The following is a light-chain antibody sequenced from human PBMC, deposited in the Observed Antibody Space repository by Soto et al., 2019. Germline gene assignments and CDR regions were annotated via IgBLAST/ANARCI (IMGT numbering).Light chain of an antibody. CDR3: QQYNNWPPIT. CDR1: QSVSSN. V-gene: IGKV3-15*01. Sequence: EIVMTQSPATLSVSPGERATLSCRASQSVSSNLAWYQQKPGQAPRLLIYDASMRETGVPPRFSGSGSGTEFTLTISGLQSEDFAVYYCQQYNNWPPITFGQGTRLEI. J-gene: IGKJ5*01. CDR2: DAS.